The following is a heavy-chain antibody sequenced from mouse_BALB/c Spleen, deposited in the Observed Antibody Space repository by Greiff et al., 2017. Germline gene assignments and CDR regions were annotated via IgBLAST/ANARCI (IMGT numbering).Heavy chain of an antibody. V-gene: IGHV5-17*02. CDR1: GFTFSSFG. Sequence: DVHLVESGGGLVQPGGSRKLSCAASGFTFSSFGMHWVRQAPEKGLEWVAYISSGSSTIYYADTVKGRFTISRDNPKNTLFLQMTSLRSEDTAMYYCARSPYYYGSSPLYYFDYWGQGTTLTVSS. J-gene: IGHJ2*01. D-gene: IGHD1-1*01. CDR2: ISSGSSTI. CDR3: ARSPYYYGSSPLYYFDY.